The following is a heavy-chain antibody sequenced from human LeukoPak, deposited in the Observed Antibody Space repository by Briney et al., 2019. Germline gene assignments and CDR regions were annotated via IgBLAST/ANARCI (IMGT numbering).Heavy chain of an antibody. Sequence: GASVKVSCKASGYTFTSYYMHWVRQAPGQGLEWMGIINPSGGSTSYAQKFQGRVTMTRNTSISTAYMELSSLRSEDTAVYYCARAHSSSWSNDPFDYWGQGTLVTVSS. CDR1: GYTFTSYY. CDR3: ARAHSSSWSNDPFDY. D-gene: IGHD6-13*01. CDR2: INPSGGST. V-gene: IGHV1-46*01. J-gene: IGHJ4*02.